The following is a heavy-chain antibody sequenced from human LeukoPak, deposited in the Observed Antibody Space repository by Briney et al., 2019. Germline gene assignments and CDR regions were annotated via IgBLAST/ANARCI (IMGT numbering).Heavy chain of an antibody. CDR2: ISSSSSYI. CDR1: GFTFSSYS. D-gene: IGHD6-19*01. CDR3: ARGAADVAVAGD. Sequence: SLRXSCXASGFTFSSYSMNWVRQAPGKGLEWVSSISSSSSYIYYADSVKGRFTISRDNAKNSLYLQMNSLRAEDTAVYYCARGAADVAVAGDWGQGTPVTVSS. V-gene: IGHV3-21*01. J-gene: IGHJ4*02.